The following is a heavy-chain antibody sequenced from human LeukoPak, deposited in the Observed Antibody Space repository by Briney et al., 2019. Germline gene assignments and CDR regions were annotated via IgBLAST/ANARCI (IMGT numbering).Heavy chain of an antibody. D-gene: IGHD6-13*01. CDR1: GYTFTSYG. CDR2: ISAYNGNT. CDR3: ARDWSYSSSWYYYYYYMDV. J-gene: IGHJ6*03. V-gene: IGHV1-18*01. Sequence: ASVKVSCKASGYTFTSYGISWVRQAPGQGLEWMGWISAYNGNTNYAQKLQGRVTMTTDTSTSTAYMELRSLRSDDTAVYYCARDWSYSSSWYYYYYYMDVWGKGTTVTISS.